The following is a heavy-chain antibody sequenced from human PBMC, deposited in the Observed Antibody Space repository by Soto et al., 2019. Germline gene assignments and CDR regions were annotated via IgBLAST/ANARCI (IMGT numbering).Heavy chain of an antibody. J-gene: IGHJ5*02. Sequence: ASVKVSCKASGGTFSSYAISWVRQAPGQGLEWMGGIIPIFGNTNYAQRLQDRVTMTTDTSTRTAYMELRSLRSDDTAVYYCARKSSSSSWFDPWGQGTLVTVSS. CDR3: ARKSSSSSWFDP. CDR2: IIPIFGNT. CDR1: GGTFSSYA. V-gene: IGHV1-18*01. D-gene: IGHD6-6*01.